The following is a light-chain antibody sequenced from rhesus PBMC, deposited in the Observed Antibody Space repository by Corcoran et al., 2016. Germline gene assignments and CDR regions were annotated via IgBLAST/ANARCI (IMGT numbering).Light chain of an antibody. CDR3: QQHNSYPLT. Sequence: DIQMTQSPSSLSASVGDRVTITCRASQGISSYVAWYQQKPGNAPKLLIYTASTLQSGGPSRFSGSGAGTDVTLTISSLQPEDFATYYCQQHNSYPLTFGGGTKVELK. V-gene: IGKV1-25*01. J-gene: IGKJ4*01. CDR2: TAS. CDR1: QGISSY.